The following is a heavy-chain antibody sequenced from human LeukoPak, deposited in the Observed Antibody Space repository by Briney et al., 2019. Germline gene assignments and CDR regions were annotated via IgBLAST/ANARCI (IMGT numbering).Heavy chain of an antibody. J-gene: IGHJ3*02. CDR1: GGSISSSSYY. CDR2: IYYSGST. CDR3: VRGYYYDSSGYWVRAFDI. D-gene: IGHD3-22*01. Sequence: SETLSLTCTVSGGSISSSSYYWDWIRQPPGRGLEWIGSIYYSGSTYYNPSLKSRVTISVDRSKNQFSLKLSSVTAADTAVYYCVRGYYYDSSGYWVRAFDIWGQGTMVTVSS. V-gene: IGHV4-39*07.